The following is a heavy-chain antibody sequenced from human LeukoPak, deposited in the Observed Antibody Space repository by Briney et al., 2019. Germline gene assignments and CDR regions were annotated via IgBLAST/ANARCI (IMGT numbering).Heavy chain of an antibody. Sequence: QAGGSLRLSCAASGFTFSSYGMNWVRQAPGKGLEWISGISPSGGGTYYADFVKGRFTISRDDSKNTLYLQMNSLRAEDTAVYYCAKGESHSGLNWFDPWGQGTLVTVSS. CDR3: AKGESHSGLNWFDP. CDR2: ISPSGGGT. D-gene: IGHD6-25*01. CDR1: GFTFSSYG. V-gene: IGHV3-23*01. J-gene: IGHJ5*02.